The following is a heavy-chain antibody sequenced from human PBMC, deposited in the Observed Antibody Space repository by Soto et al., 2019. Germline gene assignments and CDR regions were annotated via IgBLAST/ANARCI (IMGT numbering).Heavy chain of an antibody. CDR2: IWYDGSNK. D-gene: IGHD3-10*01. Sequence: GGSLRLSCAASGFTFSSYGMHWVRQAPGKGLEWVAVIWYDGSNKYYADSVKGRFTISRDNSKNTLYRQMNSLRAEDTAVYYCARAQGEVRGTSSPYYYYGMDVWGQGTTVTVSS. V-gene: IGHV3-33*01. J-gene: IGHJ6*02. CDR1: GFTFSSYG. CDR3: ARAQGEVRGTSSPYYYYGMDV.